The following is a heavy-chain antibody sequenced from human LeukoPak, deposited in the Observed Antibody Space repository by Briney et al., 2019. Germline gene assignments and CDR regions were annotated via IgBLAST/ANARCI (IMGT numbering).Heavy chain of an antibody. Sequence: SVNVSCKPSARTLISYAISWVRQAPGQGLEWMGRIIPIFGIANYAQNFQGKVKITEDKSTSTAYMELSSLRSEDTAVYYCARGQVGAVAVWYFDLWGRGTLVTVSS. V-gene: IGHV1-69*04. CDR3: ARGQVGAVAVWYFDL. D-gene: IGHD6-19*01. CDR2: IIPIFGIA. CDR1: ARTLISYA. J-gene: IGHJ2*01.